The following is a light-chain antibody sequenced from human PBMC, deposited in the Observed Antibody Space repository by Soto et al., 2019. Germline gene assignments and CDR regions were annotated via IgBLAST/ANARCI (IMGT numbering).Light chain of an antibody. CDR3: QQYDNLPLT. CDR1: QEISNY. V-gene: IGKV1-33*01. CDR2: DAA. Sequence: DSRMTQSPSSLSASVGDRVTITCQASQEISNYLNWYQQKPGKAPKLMIYDAANLETGVPSRFSGSGSGTDFTFTISSLQPEDIATYYCQQYDNLPLTFGGGTKVDIK. J-gene: IGKJ4*01.